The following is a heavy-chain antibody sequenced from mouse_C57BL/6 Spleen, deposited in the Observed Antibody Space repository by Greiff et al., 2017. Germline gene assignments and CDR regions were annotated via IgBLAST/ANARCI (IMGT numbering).Heavy chain of an antibody. J-gene: IGHJ4*01. D-gene: IGHD1-1*01. CDR1: GFTFSDYG. CDR3: AGGYGSSYEGYAMDY. Sequence: DVQLVESGGGLVKPGGSLKLSCAASGFTFSDYGMHWVRQAPEKGLEWVAYISSGSSTIYYADTVKGRFTISRDNAKNTLFLLMTSLRSEDTAMYYCAGGYGSSYEGYAMDYWGQGTSVTVSS. V-gene: IGHV5-17*01. CDR2: ISSGSSTI.